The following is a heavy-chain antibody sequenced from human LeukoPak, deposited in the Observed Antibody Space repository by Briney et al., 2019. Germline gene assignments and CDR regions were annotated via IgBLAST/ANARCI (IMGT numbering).Heavy chain of an antibody. Sequence: ASVKVSCKVSGYTLTELSMHWVRQAPGKGLEWMGGSDPEDGETIYAQKFQGRVTMTEDTSTDTAYMELSSLRSEGTAVYYCATPHYSNYGLLLFDYWGQGTLVTVSS. V-gene: IGHV1-24*01. J-gene: IGHJ4*02. CDR3: ATPHYSNYGLLLFDY. D-gene: IGHD4-11*01. CDR1: GYTLTELS. CDR2: SDPEDGET.